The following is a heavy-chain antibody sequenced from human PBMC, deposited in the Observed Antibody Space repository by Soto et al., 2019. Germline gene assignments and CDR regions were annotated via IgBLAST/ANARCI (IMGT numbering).Heavy chain of an antibody. CDR2: IYTSGST. D-gene: IGHD6-13*01. CDR1: GGSISSYY. V-gene: IGHV4-4*07. J-gene: IGHJ5*02. CDR3: ARDFISSSWITGPWFAP. Sequence: SETLSLTCTVSGGSISSYYWSWIRQPAGKGLEWIGRIYTSGSTNYNPSLKSRVTMSVDTSKNQFSLKLSSVTAADTAVYYCARDFISSSWITGPWFAPWGQGTLVPVPS.